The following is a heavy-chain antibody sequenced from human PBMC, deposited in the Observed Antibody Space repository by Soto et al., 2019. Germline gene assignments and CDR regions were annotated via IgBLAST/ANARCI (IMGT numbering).Heavy chain of an antibody. J-gene: IGHJ4*02. CDR1: GFSVSGTY. D-gene: IGHD3-16*01. CDR3: TWDRFQGFGSW. CDR2: ICGDGST. Sequence: EVQLVESGGGLVQPGGSLRLSCAASGFSVSGTYMSWVRQAPRKGLEWVSVICGDGSTYYADSVKGRFTVSRDRFQIRLFLQINNLRAEDTAVYYCTWDRFQGFGSWGGQGTLVTVSS. V-gene: IGHV3-66*01.